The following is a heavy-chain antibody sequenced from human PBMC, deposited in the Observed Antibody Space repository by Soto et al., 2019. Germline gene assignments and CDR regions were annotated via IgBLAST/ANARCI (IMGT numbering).Heavy chain of an antibody. D-gene: IGHD2-15*01. CDR2: IIPIFGTA. J-gene: IGHJ6*04. Sequence: SVKVSCKASGGTFSSYAISWVRQAPGQGLEWMGGIIPIFGTANYAQKFQGRVTITADESTSTAYMELSSLRSEDTAVYYCARGVVVAATDYYYYGMDVCGEGTTVTVSS. CDR3: ARGVVVAATDYYYYGMDV. V-gene: IGHV1-69*13. CDR1: GGTFSSYA.